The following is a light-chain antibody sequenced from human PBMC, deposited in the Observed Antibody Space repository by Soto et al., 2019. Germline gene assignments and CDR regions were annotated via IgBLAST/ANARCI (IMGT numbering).Light chain of an antibody. CDR3: QQYDSYSPYT. V-gene: IGKV1-5*01. J-gene: IGKJ2*01. CDR2: DAS. Sequence: DIQMTQSPSTLSASVGDRVTITCRASQSISSWLAWYQQKPGKAPKLLIYDASSLESGVPSRFSGSGSGTEFTLTISSLQTDDFATYYRQQYDSYSPYTFGQGTKLEIK. CDR1: QSISSW.